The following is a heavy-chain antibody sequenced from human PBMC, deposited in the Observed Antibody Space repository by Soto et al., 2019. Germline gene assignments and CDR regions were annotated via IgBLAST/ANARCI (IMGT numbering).Heavy chain of an antibody. D-gene: IGHD2-8*01. CDR3: ARIPTGKYGVWNY. CDR2: INPSGSIT. Sequence: EEQLVESGGGLVQPGGSLRLSCAASGFTFSSYWMHWVRQTPGKGLVWVSRINPSGSITTYADSVKGRFTISRDNAKNTLYLQMNSLRGDDTAVYYCARIPTGKYGVWNYWGQGTLVTVSS. V-gene: IGHV3-74*01. J-gene: IGHJ4*02. CDR1: GFTFSSYW.